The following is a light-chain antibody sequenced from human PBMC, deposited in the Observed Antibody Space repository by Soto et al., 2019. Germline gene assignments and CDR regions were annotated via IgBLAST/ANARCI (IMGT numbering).Light chain of an antibody. CDR3: QQANSFPIT. CDR2: GAS. J-gene: IGKJ5*01. Sequence: DIQMTQSPSSVSASVGDRVTITCRASVGISNWLAWYQHKPGKAPKLLIYGASNLQSGVPSRFSGSGSGTDLTLTISSLQPEDFATYYCQQANSFPITFGQGTRLEIK. CDR1: VGISNW. V-gene: IGKV1-12*01.